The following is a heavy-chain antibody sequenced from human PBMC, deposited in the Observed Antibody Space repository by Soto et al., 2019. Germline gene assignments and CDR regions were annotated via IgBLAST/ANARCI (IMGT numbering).Heavy chain of an antibody. V-gene: IGHV1-69*13. CDR2: IIPIFGTA. Sequence: SVKVSCKASGGTFSSYAISWVRQAPGQGLEWMGGIIPIFGTANYAQKFQGRVTITADESTSTAYMELSSLRSEDTAVYYCARVMGDVYTAMAFIGIDYWGQGTLVTVSS. D-gene: IGHD5-18*01. J-gene: IGHJ4*02. CDR3: ARVMGDVYTAMAFIGIDY. CDR1: GGTFSSYA.